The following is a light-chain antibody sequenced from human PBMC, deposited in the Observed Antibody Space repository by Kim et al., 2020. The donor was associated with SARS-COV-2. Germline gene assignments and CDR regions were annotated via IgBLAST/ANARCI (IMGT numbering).Light chain of an antibody. Sequence: QSALTQPASVSGSPGQSITISCTGTSSNVGGYNYVSWYQQHPGKAPKLMIYDVGTRPSGVSDRFSGSKSGNTASLTISGLQTEYEADYYCSSYTTTTTRVFGGGTQLTVL. CDR3: SSYTTTTTRV. CDR1: SSNVGGYNY. CDR2: DVG. V-gene: IGLV2-14*03. J-gene: IGLJ3*02.